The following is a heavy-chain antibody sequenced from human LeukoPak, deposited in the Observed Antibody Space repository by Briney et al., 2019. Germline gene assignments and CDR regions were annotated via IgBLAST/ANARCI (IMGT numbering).Heavy chain of an antibody. J-gene: IGHJ4*02. D-gene: IGHD1-26*01. CDR3: ARYIVGAIGGGDY. V-gene: IGHV3-74*01. Sequence: GGSLRLSCAASGFAFSNYWMHWVRQAPGKGPVWVSRIKSDGSSTRFADSVQGRFTISRDNAKNSLYLQMNSLRAEDTAVYYCARYIVGAIGGGDYWGQGTLVTVSS. CDR1: GFAFSNYW. CDR2: IKSDGSST.